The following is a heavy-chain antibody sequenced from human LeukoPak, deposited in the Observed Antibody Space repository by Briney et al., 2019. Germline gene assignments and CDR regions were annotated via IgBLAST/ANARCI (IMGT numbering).Heavy chain of an antibody. Sequence: PSETLSLTCAVSGGSISSGGYSWSWIRQPPGKGLEWIGYIYHSGSTYYNPSLKSRVTISVDRSKNQFSLKLSSVTAADTAVYSCARDIEINYFDYWGQGTLVTVSS. D-gene: IGHD2/OR15-2a*01. J-gene: IGHJ4*02. CDR2: IYHSGST. V-gene: IGHV4-30-2*01. CDR1: GGSISSGGYS. CDR3: ARDIEINYFDY.